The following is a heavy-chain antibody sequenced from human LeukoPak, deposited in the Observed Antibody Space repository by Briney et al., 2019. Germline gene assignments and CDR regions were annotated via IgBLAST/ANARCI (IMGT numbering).Heavy chain of an antibody. CDR1: GFTFGDYA. Sequence: PGRSLRLSCAASGFTFGDYAMHWVRQAPGKGLEWVSGISCDGGSICYADSVKGRFTICRDNAKKLLYLQMNSLRAEDTALYYCAKDAVHYDFSDGSYMDVWGQGTTVTVSS. V-gene: IGHV3-9*01. D-gene: IGHD3-3*01. CDR2: ISCDGGSI. J-gene: IGHJ6*03. CDR3: AKDAVHYDFSDGSYMDV.